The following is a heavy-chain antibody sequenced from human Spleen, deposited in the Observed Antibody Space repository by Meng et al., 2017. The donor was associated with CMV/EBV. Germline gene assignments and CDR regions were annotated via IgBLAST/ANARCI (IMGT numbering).Heavy chain of an antibody. V-gene: IGHV3-23*01. CDR3: AKDLVRRDYYFDY. J-gene: IGHJ4*02. Sequence: AAAGFTFSSYARSWVRQAPGKGLEWVSAISGSGGSTYYADSVKGRFTISRDNSKNTLYLQMNSLRAEDTAVYYCAKDLVRRDYYFDYWGQGTLVTVSS. CDR1: GFTFSSYA. D-gene: IGHD2-21*01. CDR2: ISGSGGST.